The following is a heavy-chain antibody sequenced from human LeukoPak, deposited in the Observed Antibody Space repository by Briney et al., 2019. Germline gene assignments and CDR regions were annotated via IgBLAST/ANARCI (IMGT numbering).Heavy chain of an antibody. CDR1: GYSFRNQW. Sequence: GESLKISCKASGYSFRNQWIGWVRQMPGKGLEWMGIIYPADSDTRYRPSFQGQVTISVDKSISTAYLQWSSLKASDTAMYYCARSLRPAWGSYYGYWGQGTLVTVSS. V-gene: IGHV5-51*01. CDR2: IYPADSDT. J-gene: IGHJ4*02. CDR3: ARSLRPAWGSYYGY. D-gene: IGHD3-10*01.